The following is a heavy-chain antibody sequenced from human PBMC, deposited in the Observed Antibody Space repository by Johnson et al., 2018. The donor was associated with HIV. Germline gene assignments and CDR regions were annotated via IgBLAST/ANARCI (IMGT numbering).Heavy chain of an antibody. CDR1: GFTFNSYW. D-gene: IGHD1-14*01. CDR3: ARDETYRRYALTAFDI. CDR2: ISGSGGST. Sequence: VQLVESGGGLVQPGGSLRLSCAASGFTFNSYWMSWVRQAPGKGLEWVSAISGSGGSTYYADSVKGRFTISRDNSKNTLYLQMNSLRVEDTAVYYCARDETYRRYALTAFDIWGQGTVVAVSS. J-gene: IGHJ3*02. V-gene: IGHV3-23*04.